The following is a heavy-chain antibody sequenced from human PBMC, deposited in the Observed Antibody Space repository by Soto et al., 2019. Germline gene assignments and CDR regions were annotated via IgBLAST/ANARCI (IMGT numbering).Heavy chain of an antibody. D-gene: IGHD1-26*01. V-gene: IGHV1-18*01. J-gene: IGHJ4*02. CDR1: GYTFTSYG. Sequence: QVQLVQSGAEVKKPGASVKVSCKASGYTFTSYGISWVRQAPGQGLEWMGWISAYNGNTNYAQELQGRVTMTTDTSTSTAYVELRSLRSDDTAVYYCARDVAEWELPGQDYFDYWVQGTLVTVSS. CDR3: ARDVAEWELPGQDYFDY. CDR2: ISAYNGNT.